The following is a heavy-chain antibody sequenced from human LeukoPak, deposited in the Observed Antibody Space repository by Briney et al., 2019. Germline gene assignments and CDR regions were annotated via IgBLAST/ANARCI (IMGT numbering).Heavy chain of an antibody. J-gene: IGHJ4*02. D-gene: IGHD6-13*01. Sequence: SETLSLTCTVSGVSIRSYYWTWIRQPPGKGLEWIGNIYYSGSTNYNPSLKSRVTISVDTSKNQFSLKLSSVTAADTAVYYCARSSSWYPTWGQGTLVTVSS. CDR2: IYYSGST. CDR3: ARSSSWYPT. V-gene: IGHV4-59*01. CDR1: GVSIRSYY.